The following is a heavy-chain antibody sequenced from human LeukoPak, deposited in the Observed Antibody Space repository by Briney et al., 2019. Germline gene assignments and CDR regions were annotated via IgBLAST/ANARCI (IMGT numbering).Heavy chain of an antibody. D-gene: IGHD6-19*01. J-gene: IGHJ3*02. V-gene: IGHV4-59*01. CDR2: IYYSGST. CDR1: GGSISSYY. Sequence: SETLSLTCTVSGGSISSYYWSWIRQPPGKGLECIGYIYYSGSTNYNPSLKSRVTISVDTSKNQFSLKLSSVTAADTAVYYCARAVAGRDDAFDIWGQGTMVTVSS. CDR3: ARAVAGRDDAFDI.